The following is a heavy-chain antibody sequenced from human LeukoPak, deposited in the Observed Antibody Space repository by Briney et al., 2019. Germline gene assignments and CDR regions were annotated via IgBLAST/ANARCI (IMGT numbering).Heavy chain of an antibody. J-gene: IGHJ4*02. D-gene: IGHD6-19*01. Sequence: GGSLRLSCAASGFTFSDYAMSWVRQAPGKGLEWASVISDSGGSTYYVDSVKGRFTISRDNSKNTLYLQMNSLRAEDTAVYYCAKLVRGLASGWYYFDYWGQGTLVTVSS. CDR2: ISDSGGST. CDR1: GFTFSDYA. V-gene: IGHV3-23*01. CDR3: AKLVRGLASGWYYFDY.